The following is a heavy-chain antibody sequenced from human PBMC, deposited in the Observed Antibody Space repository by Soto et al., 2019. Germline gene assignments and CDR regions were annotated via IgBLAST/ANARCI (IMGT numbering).Heavy chain of an antibody. CDR1: GFTFTNYA. J-gene: IGHJ4*02. CDR2: ISGSGSTR. D-gene: IGHD1-26*01. Sequence: GGSLRLSCAASGFTFTNYAMAWVRQAPGKGLEWVSGISGSGSTRYYADSVKGRFTLSRDNSKNTLYLQMNSLRAEDTALYYCAKQIGGTYSHCDYWGQGTLVTVSS. CDR3: AKQIGGTYSHCDY. V-gene: IGHV3-23*01.